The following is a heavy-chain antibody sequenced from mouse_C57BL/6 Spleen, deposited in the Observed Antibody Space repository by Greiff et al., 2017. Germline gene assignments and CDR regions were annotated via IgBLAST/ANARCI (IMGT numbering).Heavy chain of an antibody. V-gene: IGHV5-12*01. CDR1: GFTFSDYY. J-gene: IGHJ2*01. CDR3: ARGGYYGLDY. Sequence: EVKLVESGGGLVQPGGSLKLSCAASGFTFSDYYMYWVRQTPEKRLEWVAYISNGGGSTYYPDTVKGRFTISRDNAKNTLYLQMSRLKSEDTAMYYCARGGYYGLDYWGQGTTLTVSS. CDR2: ISNGGGST. D-gene: IGHD1-1*01.